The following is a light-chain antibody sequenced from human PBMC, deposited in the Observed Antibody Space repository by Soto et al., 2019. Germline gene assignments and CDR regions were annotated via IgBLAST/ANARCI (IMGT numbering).Light chain of an antibody. V-gene: IGKV3-15*01. J-gene: IGKJ1*01. CDR1: RSVSSN. CDR2: GAS. Sequence: EIVMTQSPATLSVSPGERATLSCRASRSVSSNLAWYQQRPGQAPRLLIYGASTRATDIPPRFSGSGSGTEFILTISSLQSEDFAVYYCQQYSNWPRTFGQGTKVDNK. CDR3: QQYSNWPRT.